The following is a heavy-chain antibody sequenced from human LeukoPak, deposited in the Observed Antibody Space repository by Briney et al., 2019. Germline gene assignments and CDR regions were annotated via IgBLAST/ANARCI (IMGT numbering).Heavy chain of an antibody. CDR2: IWNDGSNK. CDR3: ARPISGSYSNWFGP. V-gene: IGHV3-33*08. Sequence: PGGSLRLSCIASGFTFSNYGMSWVRQAPGKGLEWVAVIWNDGSNKYYADSVKGRFTISRDNAKNSLYLQMNSLRAEDTAVYYCARPISGSYSNWFGPWGQGTLVTVSS. CDR1: GFTFSNYG. J-gene: IGHJ5*02. D-gene: IGHD1-26*01.